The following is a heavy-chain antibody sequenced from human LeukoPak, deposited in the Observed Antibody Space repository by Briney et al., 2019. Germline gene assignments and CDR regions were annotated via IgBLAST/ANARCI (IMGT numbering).Heavy chain of an antibody. CDR3: AKDPTDFDSSGQTYFDY. D-gene: IGHD3-22*01. J-gene: IGHJ4*02. V-gene: IGHV3-23*01. CDR1: GFTFSSYS. Sequence: GGSLRLSCAASGFTFSSYSMNWVRQAPGKGLEWVSGISGSGGITHYADSVRGRFTISRDNSKNTLYLQMNTLRAEDTAVYYCAKDPTDFDSSGQTYFDYWGQGTLVTVSS. CDR2: ISGSGGIT.